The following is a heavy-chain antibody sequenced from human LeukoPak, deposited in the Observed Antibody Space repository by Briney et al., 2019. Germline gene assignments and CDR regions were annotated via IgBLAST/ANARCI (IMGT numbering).Heavy chain of an antibody. Sequence: ASVKVSFKAAGYTFTVYYMHWVRQAHGQGLEWMGRINPTSGDTRLAQTFQDRVTITRDTSISTAYIELTNLRSGDTAVYSCARAYDYDSIAYYFDYWGQGTLVTVSS. D-gene: IGHD3-22*01. CDR3: ARAYDYDSIAYYFDY. CDR2: INPTSGDT. CDR1: GYTFTVYY. V-gene: IGHV1-2*06. J-gene: IGHJ4*02.